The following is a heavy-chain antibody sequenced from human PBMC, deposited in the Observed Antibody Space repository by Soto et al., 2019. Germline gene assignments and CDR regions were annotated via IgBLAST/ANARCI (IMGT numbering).Heavy chain of an antibody. Sequence: ESGGGLVQPGRSLRLSCAASGFTFDDYAMHWVRQAPGKGLEWVSGISWNSGSIGYADSVKGRFTISRDNAKNSLYLQMNSLRAEDTALYYCAKATSIAVAGTVDYWGQGTLVTVSS. V-gene: IGHV3-9*01. CDR3: AKATSIAVAGTVDY. D-gene: IGHD6-19*01. CDR1: GFTFDDYA. J-gene: IGHJ4*02. CDR2: ISWNSGSI.